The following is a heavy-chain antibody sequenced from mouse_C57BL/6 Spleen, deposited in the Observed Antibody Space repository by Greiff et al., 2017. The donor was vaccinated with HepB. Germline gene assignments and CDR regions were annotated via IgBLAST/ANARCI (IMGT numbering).Heavy chain of an antibody. CDR2: IYPSDSET. D-gene: IGHD3-1*01. V-gene: IGHV1-61*01. J-gene: IGHJ1*03. CDR1: GYTFTSYW. CDR3: ARGLRGKGGYFDV. Sequence: VQLQQPGAELVRPGSSVKLSCKASGYTFTSYWMDWVKQRPGQGLEWIGNIYPSDSETHYNQKFKDKATLTIDKSSSTAYMQLSSLTSEDSAVYYCARGLRGKGGYFDVWGTGTTVTVSS.